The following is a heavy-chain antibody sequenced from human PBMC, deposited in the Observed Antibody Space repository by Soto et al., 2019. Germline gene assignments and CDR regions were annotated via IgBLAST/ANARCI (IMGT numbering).Heavy chain of an antibody. V-gene: IGHV1-18*01. Sequence: ASVKVSCKASGYTFTSYGISWVRQAPGQGLEWMGWISAYNGNTNYAQKLQGRVTMTTDTSTSTAYMELRSLRSDDTAVYYCAREGGYGLIVGATRGFDAFDIWGQGTMVTVSS. D-gene: IGHD1-26*01. CDR3: AREGGYGLIVGATRGFDAFDI. CDR1: GYTFTSYG. J-gene: IGHJ3*02. CDR2: ISAYNGNT.